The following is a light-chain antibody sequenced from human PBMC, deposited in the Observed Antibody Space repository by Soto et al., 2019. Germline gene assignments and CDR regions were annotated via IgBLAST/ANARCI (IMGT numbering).Light chain of an antibody. Sequence: NFMLTQPHSVSESPGKPVTISCTRSSGSIASNYVQWYQQRPGSAPTTVIYEDNQRPSGVPDRFSGSIDSSSNSASLTISGLKTEDEADYYCQSYDSSNYVVFGGGTKLTVL. J-gene: IGLJ2*01. CDR1: SGSIASNY. V-gene: IGLV6-57*04. CDR2: EDN. CDR3: QSYDSSNYVV.